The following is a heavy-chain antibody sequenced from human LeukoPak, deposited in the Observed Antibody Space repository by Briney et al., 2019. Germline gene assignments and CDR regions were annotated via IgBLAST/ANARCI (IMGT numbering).Heavy chain of an antibody. Sequence: GGSLRLSCAASGFTFDDYAMHWVRQAPGKGLEWVANINQDGSENYYVDSVKGRFTISRDNAKNSLYLQMNSLRVEDTAVYYCARGRPLDYWGQGTLVTVSS. V-gene: IGHV3-7*01. CDR1: GFTFDDYA. CDR2: INQDGSEN. CDR3: ARGRPLDY. J-gene: IGHJ4*02.